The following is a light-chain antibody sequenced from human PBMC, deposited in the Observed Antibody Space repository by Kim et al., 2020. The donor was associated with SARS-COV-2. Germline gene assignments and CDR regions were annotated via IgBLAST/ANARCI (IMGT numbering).Light chain of an antibody. Sequence: QSALTQPASVSGSPGQSITISCTGTTSDFGIYNYVSWYQQLPGKAPKLIMYDVDDRPSGLSHRFSGSKSGNTASLTISGLQAEDEADYFCSSYTTTSTWVFGGGTQLTVL. CDR3: SSYTTTSTWV. J-gene: IGLJ3*02. CDR2: DVD. CDR1: TSDFGIYNY. V-gene: IGLV2-14*03.